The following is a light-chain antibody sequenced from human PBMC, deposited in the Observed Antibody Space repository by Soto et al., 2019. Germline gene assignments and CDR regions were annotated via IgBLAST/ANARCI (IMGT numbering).Light chain of an antibody. V-gene: IGLV1-44*01. Sequence: LAQPRSGSAAPGQRVTISYCRRSSNIGSNTVKCYQQLPGTAPKLLIYSNNQRPSVVPDRFSGSQSGTSASLAISGLQAEDEPDYYCAGWDDSLKGYVFGTGTKV. CDR3: AGWDDSLKGYV. CDR1: SSNIGSNT. CDR2: SNN. J-gene: IGLJ1*01.